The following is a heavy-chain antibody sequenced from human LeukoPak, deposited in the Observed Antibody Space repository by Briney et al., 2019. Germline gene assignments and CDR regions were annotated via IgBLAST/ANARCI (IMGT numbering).Heavy chain of an antibody. V-gene: IGHV3-11*01. CDR3: ARVRLELRSLYHYYGMDV. D-gene: IGHD1-7*01. CDR2: ISSSGSTI. J-gene: IGHJ6*02. Sequence: PGGFLRLSCAASGFTFSDYYMSWIRQAPGKGLEWVSYISSSGSTIYYADSVKGRFTISRDNAKNSLYLQMNSLRAEDTAVYYCARVRLELRSLYHYYGMDVWGQGTTVTVSS. CDR1: GFTFSDYY.